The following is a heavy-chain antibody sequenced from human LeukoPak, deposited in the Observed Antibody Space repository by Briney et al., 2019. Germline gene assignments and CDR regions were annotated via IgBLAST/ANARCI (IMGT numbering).Heavy chain of an antibody. V-gene: IGHV4-61*02. CDR2: IYTSGST. Sequence: ASQTLSLTCTVSGGSISSGSYYWSWIRQPAGKGLEWIGRIYTSGSTNYNPSLKSRVTISVDTSKNQFSLKLSSVTAADTAVYYCARFRGVDAFDIWGQGTMVTVSS. CDR1: GGSISSGSYY. D-gene: IGHD3-10*01. CDR3: ARFRGVDAFDI. J-gene: IGHJ3*02.